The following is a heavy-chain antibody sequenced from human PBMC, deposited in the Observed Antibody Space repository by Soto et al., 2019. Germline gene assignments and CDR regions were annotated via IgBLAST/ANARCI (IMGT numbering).Heavy chain of an antibody. CDR2: IYYSGNT. D-gene: IGHD2-15*01. V-gene: IGHV4-31*03. CDR3: ASGGGWHDGYYYAMDV. J-gene: IGHJ6*02. CDR1: GASIRSGGYC. Sequence: QVQLQESGPGLVKPSQTLSLTCIVSGASIRSGGYCWSWIRQHPGKGLEWIGHIYYSGNTYSNPSLESRLTISVDTSKKQLSLNLRSVTAADTAVYDCASGGGWHDGYYYAMDVWGQGTTVTVSS.